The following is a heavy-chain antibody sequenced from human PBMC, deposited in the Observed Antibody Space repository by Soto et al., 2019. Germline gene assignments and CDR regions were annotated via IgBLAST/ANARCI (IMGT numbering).Heavy chain of an antibody. D-gene: IGHD4-17*01. J-gene: IGHJ4*02. CDR1: GVSISRYY. V-gene: IGHV4-59*01. Sequence: SETLSLTCTVSGVSISRYYWTWIRQPPGKGLEWIGYISGSTNYNPSLKSRVTISADTSKNQFSLKMTSVTAADTAVYYCARADYGDLDYWGQGTLVTVSS. CDR3: ARADYGDLDY. CDR2: ISGST.